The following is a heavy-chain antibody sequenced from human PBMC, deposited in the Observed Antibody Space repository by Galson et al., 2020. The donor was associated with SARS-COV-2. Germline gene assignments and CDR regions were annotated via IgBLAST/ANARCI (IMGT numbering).Heavy chain of an antibody. Sequence: GGSLSLSCAASGFTFRIYRMHWVRPATGKGKVWVRRINSDGISTSYAASVKGRFTISRDNAKNTLYLQMNSLRAEDTAVYYCLGTRWIQQWSALDYWGHGTLVNLAS. CDR3: LGTRWIQQWSALDY. D-gene: IGHD5-18*01. J-gene: IGHJ4*01. CDR1: GFTFRIYR. V-gene: IGHV3-74*01. CDR2: INSDGIST.